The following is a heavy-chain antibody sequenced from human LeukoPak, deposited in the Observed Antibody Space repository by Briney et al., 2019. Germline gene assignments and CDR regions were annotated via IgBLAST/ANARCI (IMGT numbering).Heavy chain of an antibody. J-gene: IGHJ5*02. CDR1: GSSISSYY. Sequence: SETLSLTCSVSGSSISSYYWSWIRQPAGKGLEWIGYIYTSGSTNYNPSLKSRVTISVDTSKNQFSLKLSSVTAADTAVYYCARLRNVWSGYFQVGDLGHWFDPWGQGTLVTVSS. CDR2: IYTSGST. D-gene: IGHD3-3*01. V-gene: IGHV4-4*09. CDR3: ARLRNVWSGYFQVGDLGHWFDP.